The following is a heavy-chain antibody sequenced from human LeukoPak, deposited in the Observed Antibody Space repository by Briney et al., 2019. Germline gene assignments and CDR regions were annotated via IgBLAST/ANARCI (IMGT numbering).Heavy chain of an antibody. D-gene: IGHD7-27*01. CDR2: ITTSDGNT. Sequence: PGGSVRLSCAASGFTFSSYWMSWVRQAPGKGLEWVSTITTSDGNTYYADSVKGRFTVSRDNSKNTLFLQMNSLRAEDTAVYYCAKDGGLWVSAHWGDSWGRGTLVTVSS. CDR1: GFTFSSYW. V-gene: IGHV3-23*01. J-gene: IGHJ4*02. CDR3: AKDGGLWVSAHWGDS.